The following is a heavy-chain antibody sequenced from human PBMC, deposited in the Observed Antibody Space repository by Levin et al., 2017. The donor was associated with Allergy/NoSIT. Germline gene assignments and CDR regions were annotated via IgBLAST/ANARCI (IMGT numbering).Heavy chain of an antibody. D-gene: IGHD1-14*01. CDR1: GFTFSGSA. CDR3: WGGTQNAFDI. J-gene: IGHJ3*02. CDR2: IRSKANSYAT. V-gene: IGHV3-73*01. Sequence: GGSLRLSCAASGFTFSGSAMHWVRQASGKGLEWVGRIRSKANSYATAYAASVKGRFTISRDDSKNTAYLQMNSLKTEDTAVYYCWGGTQNAFDIWGQGTMVTVSS.